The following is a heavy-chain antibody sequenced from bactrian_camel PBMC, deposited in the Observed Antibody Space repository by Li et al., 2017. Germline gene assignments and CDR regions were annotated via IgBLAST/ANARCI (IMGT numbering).Heavy chain of an antibody. J-gene: IGHJ4*01. Sequence: QLVESGGGSVQAGGSLKLSCAASGYNFRNCQMGWYRQAPGKEREWVTAIDRDGGTIYADSVKGRFVISKDNAKDTLYLQMNNLKPEDTGVYYCAADSPTARADARTLHPNYLGQGTQVTVS. D-gene: IGHD1*01. CDR3: AADSPTARADARTLHPNY. V-gene: IGHV3S53*01. CDR2: IDRDGGT. CDR1: GYNFRNCQ.